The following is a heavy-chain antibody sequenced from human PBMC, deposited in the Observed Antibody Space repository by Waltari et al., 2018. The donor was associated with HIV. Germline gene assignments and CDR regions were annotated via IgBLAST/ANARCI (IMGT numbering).Heavy chain of an antibody. J-gene: IGHJ4*02. D-gene: IGHD3-3*01. CDR2: MNPNSGNT. CDR1: GYTFTSYD. V-gene: IGHV1-8*01. CDR3: AGGWDFWSGRGRRGFDY. Sequence: QVQLVQSGAEVKKPGASVKVSCKASGYTFTSYDINWVRQAAGQGLEWMGWMNPNSGNTGYAKKFQGTVTMTRNTSISTAYMERSSLRSEDTAVYYCAGGWDFWSGRGRRGFDYWGQGTLVTVSS.